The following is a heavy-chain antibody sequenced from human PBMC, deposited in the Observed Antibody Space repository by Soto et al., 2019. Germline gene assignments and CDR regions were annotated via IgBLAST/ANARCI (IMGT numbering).Heavy chain of an antibody. J-gene: IGHJ6*02. D-gene: IGHD3-9*01. Sequence: SETLSLTCTVSGGSISSYYWSWIRQPPGKGLEWIGYISYSGSTNYNPSLKSRLTISVDTSKNQFSLNLSSVTAADTAVYYCARDRRYFDWTGPYYYGMDVWGQGTTVTVSS. CDR1: GGSISSYY. CDR3: ARDRRYFDWTGPYYYGMDV. CDR2: ISYSGST. V-gene: IGHV4-59*01.